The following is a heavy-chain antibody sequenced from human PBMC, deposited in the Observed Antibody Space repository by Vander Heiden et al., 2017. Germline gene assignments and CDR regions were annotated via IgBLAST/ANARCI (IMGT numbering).Heavy chain of an antibody. D-gene: IGHD3-3*01. CDR3: TRESGRNWFDP. J-gene: IGHJ5*02. Sequence: EVQLVESGGGLVQPGGSLKLSCAASGFTFSGSAMHWVRQASGKGLEWVGRIRSKANSYATAYAASVKGRFTISRDDSKNTAYLQMNSLKTEDTAVYYCTRESGRNWFDPWGQGTLVTVSS. CDR1: GFTFSGSA. V-gene: IGHV3-73*02. CDR2: IRSKANSYAT.